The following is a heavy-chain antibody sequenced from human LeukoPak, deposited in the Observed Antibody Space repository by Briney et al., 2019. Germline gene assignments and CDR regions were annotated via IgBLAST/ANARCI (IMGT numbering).Heavy chain of an antibody. CDR1: GGSISSYY. D-gene: IGHD3-22*01. Sequence: SETLSLTCTVSGGSISSYYWSWIRQPPGKGLEWIGYIYYSGSTNYNPSLKSRVTISVDASKNQFSLKLSSVTAADTAVYYCASQSSGYYLGWFDPWGQGTLVTVSS. CDR3: ASQSSGYYLGWFDP. V-gene: IGHV4-59*01. J-gene: IGHJ5*02. CDR2: IYYSGST.